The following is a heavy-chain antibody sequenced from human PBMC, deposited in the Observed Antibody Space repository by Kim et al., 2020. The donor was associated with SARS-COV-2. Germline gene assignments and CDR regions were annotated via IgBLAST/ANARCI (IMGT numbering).Heavy chain of an antibody. V-gene: IGHV3-23*01. Sequence: GGSLRLSCAASGFTFSSYAMSWVRQAPGKGLEWVSAISGSGGSTYYADSVKGRFTISRDNSKNTLYLQMNSLRAEDTAVYYCAKSLRITMIVVVILFDYWGQGTLVTVSS. D-gene: IGHD3-22*01. CDR2: ISGSGGST. CDR3: AKSLRITMIVVVILFDY. J-gene: IGHJ4*02. CDR1: GFTFSSYA.